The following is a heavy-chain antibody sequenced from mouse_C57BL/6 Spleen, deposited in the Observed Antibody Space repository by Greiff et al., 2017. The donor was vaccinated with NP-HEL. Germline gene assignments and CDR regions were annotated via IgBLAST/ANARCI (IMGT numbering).Heavy chain of an antibody. CDR2: IYPRSGNT. V-gene: IGHV1-81*01. Sequence: VQLQESGAELARPGASVKLSCKASGYTFTSYGISWVKQRTGQGLEWIGEIYPRSGNTYYNEKFKGKATLTADKSSSTAYMELRSLTSEDSAVYFCARSGGLRINYYAMDYWGQGTSVTVSS. CDR1: GYTFTSYG. D-gene: IGHD2-4*01. J-gene: IGHJ4*01. CDR3: ARSGGLRINYYAMDY.